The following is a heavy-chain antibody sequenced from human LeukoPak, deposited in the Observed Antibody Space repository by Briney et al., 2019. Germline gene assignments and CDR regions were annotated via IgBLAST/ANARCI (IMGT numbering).Heavy chain of an antibody. D-gene: IGHD6-13*01. J-gene: IGHJ4*02. CDR2: IYYSGST. Sequence: SQTLSLTCTVSGGSISSGDYYWSWIRQPPGKGLEWIGYIYYSGSTYYNPSLKSRVTISVDTSKKQFSLKLSSVTAADTAVYYCARVTGYSSSWYSVDYWGQGTLVTVSS. CDR1: GGSISSGDYY. V-gene: IGHV4-30-4*08. CDR3: ARVTGYSSSWYSVDY.